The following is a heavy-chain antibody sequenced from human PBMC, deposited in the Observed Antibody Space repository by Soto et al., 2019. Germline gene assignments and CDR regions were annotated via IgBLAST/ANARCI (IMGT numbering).Heavy chain of an antibody. CDR2: TSWDGNNK. CDR3: AKVVVPAAMVNYYYGMDV. CDR1: GFTFSGYA. V-gene: IGHV3-30*04. Sequence: QVQLVESGGGVVQPGGSLRLSCAASGFTFSGYAMHWVRQPPGKGLEWVAVTSWDGNNKYYAASVKGRFTISRENSKNTLYLQMNSLRAEDMADYYCAKVVVPAAMVNYYYGMDVWGQGNTVTVSS. D-gene: IGHD2-2*01. J-gene: IGHJ6*02.